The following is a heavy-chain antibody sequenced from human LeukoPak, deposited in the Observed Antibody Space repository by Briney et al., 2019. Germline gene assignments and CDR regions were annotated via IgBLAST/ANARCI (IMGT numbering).Heavy chain of an antibody. CDR1: GFSFSGYG. V-gene: IGHV3-30*02. D-gene: IGHD1-14*01. CDR2: RRYDGSTK. Sequence: GVSLRLSCAASGFSFSGYGMHWVRQALGKGLEGVTFRRYDGSTKSYADSVKGRFTIARDNSKNTLYLQMNSLRAEDTAVYFCAKDYNNGFDYWGQGALVTVSS. J-gene: IGHJ4*02. CDR3: AKDYNNGFDY.